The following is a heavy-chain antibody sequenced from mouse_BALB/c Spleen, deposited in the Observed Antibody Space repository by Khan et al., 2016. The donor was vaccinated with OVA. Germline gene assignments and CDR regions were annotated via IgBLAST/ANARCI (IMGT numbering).Heavy chain of an antibody. CDR2: ISYSGRT. CDR3: ARWVTITTVVATDFDY. J-gene: IGHJ2*01. D-gene: IGHD1-1*01. CDR1: GYSITSDYA. Sequence: VQLQQSGPGLVKPSQSLSLTCTVTGYSITSDYAWNWIRQFPGNKLEWMGYISYSGRTSYNPSLKSRIPITRDTSKNQFFLQLNSVTTEDTATXYCARWVTITTVVATDFDYWGQGTTLTVSS. V-gene: IGHV3-2*02.